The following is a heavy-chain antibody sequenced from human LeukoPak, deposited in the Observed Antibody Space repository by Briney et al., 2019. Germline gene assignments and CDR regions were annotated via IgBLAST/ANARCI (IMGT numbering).Heavy chain of an antibody. V-gene: IGHV4-34*01. CDR1: GESFSGYY. J-gene: IGHJ4*02. Sequence: SETLSLTCAVYGESFSGYYWSWIRQPPRKGLEWIGEINHSGSTNYNPSLKSRVTISVDTSKNQFSLKLRSVTAADTAVYYCATSPVGGYSYGHWGQGTLVTVSS. CDR2: INHSGST. CDR3: ATSPVGGYSYGH. D-gene: IGHD5-18*01.